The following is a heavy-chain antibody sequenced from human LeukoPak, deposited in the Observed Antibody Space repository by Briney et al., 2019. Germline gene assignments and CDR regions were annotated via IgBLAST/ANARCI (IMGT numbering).Heavy chain of an antibody. Sequence: SSVKVSCKASGGTFSSYAISWVRQAPGQGLECMGRIIPIFGTANYAQKFQGRVTITTDESTSTAYMELSSLRSEDTAVYYCARSIAAAGPFDYWGQGTLVTVSS. CDR3: ARSIAAAGPFDY. V-gene: IGHV1-69*05. CDR2: IIPIFGTA. D-gene: IGHD6-13*01. CDR1: GGTFSSYA. J-gene: IGHJ4*02.